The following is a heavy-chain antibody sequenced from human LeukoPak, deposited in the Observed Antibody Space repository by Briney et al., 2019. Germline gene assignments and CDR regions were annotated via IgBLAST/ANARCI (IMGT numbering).Heavy chain of an antibody. CDR1: GYTFTSYY. V-gene: IGHV1-46*01. CDR3: ARDSDIVVVPAAMGIDY. D-gene: IGHD2-2*01. CDR2: INPSGGST. Sequence: GASVKVSCKASGYTFTSYYMHCVRQAPGQGLEWMGIINPSGGSTSYAQKFQGRVTMTRDTSTSTVYMELSSLRSEDTAVYYCARDSDIVVVPAAMGIDYWGQGTLVTVSS. J-gene: IGHJ4*02.